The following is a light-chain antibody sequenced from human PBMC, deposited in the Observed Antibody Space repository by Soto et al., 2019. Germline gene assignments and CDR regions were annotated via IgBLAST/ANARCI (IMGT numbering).Light chain of an antibody. Sequence: QSVLKQPPSVSGAPGQRVTISCTGSSSNIGAGYDVHWYQQLPGTAPKLLIYRNSNRPSGVPDRFSGSKSGTSASLAITGLQAEDEADYYCQSYDSSLSGSNVFGTGTKVTVL. CDR1: SSNIGAGYD. CDR3: QSYDSSLSGSNV. J-gene: IGLJ1*01. V-gene: IGLV1-40*01. CDR2: RNS.